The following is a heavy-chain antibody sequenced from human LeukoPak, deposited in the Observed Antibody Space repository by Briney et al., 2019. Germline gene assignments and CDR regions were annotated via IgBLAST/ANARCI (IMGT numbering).Heavy chain of an antibody. J-gene: IGHJ4*02. Sequence: PGGSPRLSCAASGFTFSTYWMQWVRQGPGKGLVWVSLINSDGSSTTYADSVKGRFTISRDNAKNTLYLQMNSLRAEDTAVYYCARVTTMAIDYWGQGTLVTVSS. V-gene: IGHV3-74*01. CDR1: GFTFSTYW. CDR3: ARVTTMAIDY. D-gene: IGHD3-10*01. CDR2: INSDGSST.